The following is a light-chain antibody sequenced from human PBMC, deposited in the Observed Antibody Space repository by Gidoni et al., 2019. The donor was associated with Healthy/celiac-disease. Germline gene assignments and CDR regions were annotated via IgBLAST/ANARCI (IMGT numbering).Light chain of an antibody. V-gene: IGKV1-5*01. J-gene: IGKJ4*01. CDR1: QSISSW. Sequence: PVSQSPSPLSASVGDRVTITCRSSQSISSWLTWYQQKPGKAPKLLIYDASSLESGVPSRFSGSGSGTEFTLTISSLQPDDFATYYCQQYNSYSLTFGGGTKVEIK. CDR2: DAS. CDR3: QQYNSYSLT.